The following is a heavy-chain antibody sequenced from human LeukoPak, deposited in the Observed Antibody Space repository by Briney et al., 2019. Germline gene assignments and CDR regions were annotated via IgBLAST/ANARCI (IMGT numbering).Heavy chain of an antibody. CDR1: GGSISSSSYY. CDR2: IYYSGST. J-gene: IGHJ3*02. D-gene: IGHD3-22*01. CDR3: ARGAYYDSTSDAFDI. V-gene: IGHV4-39*07. Sequence: SETLSLTCTVSGGSISSSSYYWGWIRQPPGKGLEWIGSIYYSGSTYYNPSLKSRVTISVDTSKNQFSLKLSSVTAADTAVYYCARGAYYDSTSDAFDIWGQGTMVTVSS.